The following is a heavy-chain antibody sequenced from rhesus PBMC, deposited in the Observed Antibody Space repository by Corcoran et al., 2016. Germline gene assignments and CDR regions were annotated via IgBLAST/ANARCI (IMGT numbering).Heavy chain of an antibody. CDR3: AKDRILLDS. J-gene: IGHJ6*01. CDR2: IDPSDSDT. Sequence: EVQLVQSGAQVKRPGESLTISCQTSGYSFTRYWTSWVRRLPGKGLEWMGAIDPSDSDTRYSPSFQGQVTISADKSISTAYLQWSSLKASDSATYYCAKDRILLDSWGQGVVVTVSS. CDR1: GYSFTRYW. V-gene: IGHV5-2*01.